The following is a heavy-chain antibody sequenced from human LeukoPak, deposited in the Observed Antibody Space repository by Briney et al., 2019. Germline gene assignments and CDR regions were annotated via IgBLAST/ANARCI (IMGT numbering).Heavy chain of an antibody. CDR1: GFSFSSYA. Sequence: PGGSLTLSCAASGFSFSSYAMNWVRQAPGKGLEWVSSISGSDGSTYYADSVKGRFTISRDNSKNTLYLQMNSLRAEDTAVYYCARMSGSYLDNWGQGTLVTVSS. V-gene: IGHV3-23*01. CDR3: ARMSGSYLDN. D-gene: IGHD1-26*01. J-gene: IGHJ4*02. CDR2: ISGSDGST.